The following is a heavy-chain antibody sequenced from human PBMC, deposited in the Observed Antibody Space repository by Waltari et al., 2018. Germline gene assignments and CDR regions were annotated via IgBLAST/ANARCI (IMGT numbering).Heavy chain of an antibody. J-gene: IGHJ4*02. D-gene: IGHD3-10*01. CDR1: GGSISSHY. Sequence: QVQLQESGPGLVKPSETLSLTCTVSGGSISSHYWSWIRQPPGKGLEWIGYIYYSGSTNYNPSLKSRVTISVDTSKNQFSLKLSSVTAADTAVYYCARDRAVQGAIDYWGQGTLVTVSS. V-gene: IGHV4-59*11. CDR3: ARDRAVQGAIDY. CDR2: IYYSGST.